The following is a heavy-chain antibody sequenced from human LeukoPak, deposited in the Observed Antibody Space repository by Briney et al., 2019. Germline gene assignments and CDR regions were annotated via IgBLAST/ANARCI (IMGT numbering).Heavy chain of an antibody. J-gene: IGHJ4*02. Sequence: PSETLSLTCTVSGGSISSSSYYWGWIRQPPGKGLEWIGSIYYSGSTYYNPSLKGRVNISVDTSKNQFSLKLRSVTAADTDVYYCARHRGIAAAGSYNNWGQGTLVTVSS. CDR1: GGSISSSSYY. CDR2: IYYSGST. D-gene: IGHD6-13*01. V-gene: IGHV4-39*01. CDR3: ARHRGIAAAGSYNN.